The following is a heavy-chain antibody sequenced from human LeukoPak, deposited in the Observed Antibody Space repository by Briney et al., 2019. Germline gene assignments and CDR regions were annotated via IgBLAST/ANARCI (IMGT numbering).Heavy chain of an antibody. D-gene: IGHD1-26*01. CDR1: GFTFSDSG. CDR3: ATFPSGSYSAY. V-gene: IGHV3-73*01. CDR2: IRSKADSYAT. Sequence: PGGSLRLSCAASGFTFSDSGMHWVRQASGKGLEWVGHIRSKADSYATVYAASVKGRFTITRDDSENTAYLQMNSLKTEDTAVYYCATFPSGSYSAYWGRGTLVTVSS. J-gene: IGHJ4*02.